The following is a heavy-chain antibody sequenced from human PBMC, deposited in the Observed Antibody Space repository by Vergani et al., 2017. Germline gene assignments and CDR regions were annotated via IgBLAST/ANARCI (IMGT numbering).Heavy chain of an antibody. Sequence: QLQLQESGPGLVKPSETLSLTCTVSGGPITYGAFYWGWIRQSPGKGLEWIGSILYSENKFYNPSLESRVTLSIDTTKNQFSLKLKSVTAADTAVYYCARCFRDEGMIYGGTVENWFDPWGQGTLVTVSS. V-gene: IGHV4-39*01. CDR2: ILYSENK. CDR1: GGPITYGAFY. CDR3: ARCFRDEGMIYGGTVENWFDP. J-gene: IGHJ5*02. D-gene: IGHD2-8*01.